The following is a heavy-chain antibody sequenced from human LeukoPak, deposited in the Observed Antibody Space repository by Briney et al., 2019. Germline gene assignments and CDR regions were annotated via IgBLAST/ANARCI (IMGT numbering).Heavy chain of an antibody. D-gene: IGHD3-22*01. Sequence: ASVEVSCKASGYTFTNYDINWVRQATGQGLEWMGWMNPNSGNTGYAQKFQGRVTMTRNTSISTAYMELSSLRSEDTAVYYCARNYYDSSGYYLGLYYYYYYMDVWGKGTTVTVSS. V-gene: IGHV1-8*01. J-gene: IGHJ6*03. CDR1: GYTFTNYD. CDR2: MNPNSGNT. CDR3: ARNYYDSSGYYLGLYYYYYYMDV.